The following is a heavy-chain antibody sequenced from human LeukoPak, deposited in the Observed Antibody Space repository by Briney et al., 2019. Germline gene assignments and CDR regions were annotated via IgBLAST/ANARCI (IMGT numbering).Heavy chain of an antibody. V-gene: IGHV4-59*08. CDR1: GGSISTYY. CDR3: ATLRYCSGGSCFPKYFQH. J-gene: IGHJ1*01. D-gene: IGHD2-15*01. Sequence: SETLSLTCTVSGGSISTYYWSWIRQPPGKGLEWIGYICYSGSTGYNPSLKSRVTISVDTSKNQFSLKLTSVTAADTAMYYCATLRYCSGGSCFPKYFQHWGQGTLVTVSS. CDR2: ICYSGST.